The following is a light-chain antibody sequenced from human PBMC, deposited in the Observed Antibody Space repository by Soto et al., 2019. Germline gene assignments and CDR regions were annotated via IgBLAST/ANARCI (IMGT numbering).Light chain of an antibody. Sequence: IVLTQSPGTLSLSPGERATLSCRASQSVRSNYLAWYQQRPGQTPRLLIYGASTKATGVPDRFSGSGSGTDFTLTISRLEPEDFATYYCLQDFKYPRTFGQGTKVEIK. V-gene: IGKV3-20*01. J-gene: IGKJ1*01. CDR1: QSVRSNY. CDR3: LQDFKYPRT. CDR2: GAS.